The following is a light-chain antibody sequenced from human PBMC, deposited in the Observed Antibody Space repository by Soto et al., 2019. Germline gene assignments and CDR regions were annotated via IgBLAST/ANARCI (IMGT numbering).Light chain of an antibody. J-gene: IGKJ4*01. Sequence: IQLTQSPSSLSASVGDRVTITCRASQGISSYLAWYQQKPGKAPKLLIYAASTLQSGVPSRFSGSGSGTEFTLTISGLQSEDFATYYCQQYNNWPVTFGGGTKVDIK. CDR3: QQYNNWPVT. V-gene: IGKV1-9*01. CDR2: AAS. CDR1: QGISSY.